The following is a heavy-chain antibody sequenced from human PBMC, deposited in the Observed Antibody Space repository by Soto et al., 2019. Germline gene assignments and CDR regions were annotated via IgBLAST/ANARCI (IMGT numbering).Heavy chain of an antibody. Sequence: GASVKVSCKASGYTFTTHGISWVRQAPGQGLEWMGWISPYNGKTTYAQKVQGRVTMTTDTSTSTAYMELRGLRSDDTAVYYCARVGDYVWGSFRPWGQGTQVTVSS. D-gene: IGHD3-16*02. CDR2: ISPYNGKT. J-gene: IGHJ4*02. CDR1: GYTFTTHG. V-gene: IGHV1-18*04. CDR3: ARVGDYVWGSFRP.